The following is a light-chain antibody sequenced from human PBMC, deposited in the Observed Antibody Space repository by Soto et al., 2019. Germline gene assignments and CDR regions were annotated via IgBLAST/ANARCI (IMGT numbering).Light chain of an antibody. J-gene: IGKJ1*01. Sequence: IQMTLSPSAVSPTVGDRITITCRASQDIGGRLAWFQQKPGKAPKLLIYKASSLESGVPSRFSGSGSGTEFTLTISSLQPDDFATYYCQQYNSYSGALFCQGGKVDIK. CDR3: QQYNSYSGAL. V-gene: IGKV1-5*03. CDR2: KAS. CDR1: QDIGGR.